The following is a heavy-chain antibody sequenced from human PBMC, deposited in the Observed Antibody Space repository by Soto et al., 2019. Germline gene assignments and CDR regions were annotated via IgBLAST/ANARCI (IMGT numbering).Heavy chain of an antibody. CDR1: GFTFSSYS. CDR3: AIAQGSSSWPLYNYYYYMDV. Sequence: GGSLRLSCAASGFTFSSYSMNWVRQAPGKGLEWVSYISSSSSTIYYADSVKGRFTISRDNAKNSLYLQMNSLRAEDTAVYYCAIAQGSSSWPLYNYYYYMDVWGKGTTVTVSS. J-gene: IGHJ6*03. D-gene: IGHD6-13*01. CDR2: ISSSSSTI. V-gene: IGHV3-48*01.